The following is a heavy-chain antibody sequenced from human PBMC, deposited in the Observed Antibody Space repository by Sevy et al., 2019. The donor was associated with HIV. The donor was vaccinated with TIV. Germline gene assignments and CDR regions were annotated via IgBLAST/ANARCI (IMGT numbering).Heavy chain of an antibody. J-gene: IGHJ4*02. CDR1: GYTFTSYG. CDR3: ARVWPHGDYGGGYYFDY. V-gene: IGHV1-18*01. D-gene: IGHD4-17*01. CDR2: ISAYNGNT. Sequence: ASVKVSCKASGYTFTSYGISWVRQAPGQGLEWMGWISAYNGNTNYAQKLQGRVTMTTDTSTSTAYMELRSLRSDDTAGYYCARVWPHGDYGGGYYFDYWGQGTLVTVSS.